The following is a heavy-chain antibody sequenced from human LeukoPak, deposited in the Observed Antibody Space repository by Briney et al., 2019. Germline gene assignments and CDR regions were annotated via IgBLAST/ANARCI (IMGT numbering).Heavy chain of an antibody. V-gene: IGHV1-24*01. CDR3: ARKGLAGYDILTGYYFFDY. J-gene: IGHJ4*02. CDR2: FDPEDGET. Sequence: ASVKVSCKVSGYTLTELSMHWVRQAPGKGLEWMGGFDPEDGETIYAQKFQGRVTMTEDTSTDTAYMELSSLRSEDTAVYYCARKGLAGYDILTGYYFFDYWGQGTLVTVSS. CDR1: GYTLTELS. D-gene: IGHD3-9*01.